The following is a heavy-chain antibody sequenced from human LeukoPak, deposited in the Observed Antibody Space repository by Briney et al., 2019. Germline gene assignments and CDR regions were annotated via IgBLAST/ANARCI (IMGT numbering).Heavy chain of an antibody. CDR2: INWDGSST. Sequence: GGSLRLSCAASGFTFDDYAMHWVRQAPGKGLEWVSLINWDGSSTYYADSVKGRFTISRDNSKNSLYLQMNNLRAEDTALYYCAKDIGGNYFGPFDYWGQGTLVTVSS. CDR1: GFTFDDYA. D-gene: IGHD1-26*01. J-gene: IGHJ4*02. V-gene: IGHV3-43D*03. CDR3: AKDIGGNYFGPFDY.